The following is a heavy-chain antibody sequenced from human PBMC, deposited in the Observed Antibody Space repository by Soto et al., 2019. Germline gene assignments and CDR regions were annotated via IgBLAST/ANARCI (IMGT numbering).Heavy chain of an antibody. CDR3: ARVSQGTWIQLWYDYYYGMDV. CDR1: GFTFSSYA. J-gene: IGHJ6*02. D-gene: IGHD5-18*01. CDR2: ISYDGSNK. V-gene: IGHV3-30-3*01. Sequence: PGGSLRLSCAASGFTFSSYAMHWVRQAPGKGLEWVAVISYDGSNKYYADSVKGRFTISRDNSKNTLYLQMNSLRAEDTAVYYCARVSQGTWIQLWYDYYYGMDVWGQGTTVTVSS.